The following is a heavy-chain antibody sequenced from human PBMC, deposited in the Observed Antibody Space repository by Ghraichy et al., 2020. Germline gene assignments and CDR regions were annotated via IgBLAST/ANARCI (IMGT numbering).Heavy chain of an antibody. CDR3: ARDYGDYIWYFDL. D-gene: IGHD4-17*01. CDR2: MSSSGTTK. Sequence: GGSLRLSCAASQFTFNYFEMNWVRQAPGKGLEWIAYMSSSGTTKRYADSVKGRFTISRDNRKNLLFLQMDGLKAEDTGLYFCARDYGDYIWYFDLWGRGTPVVVSS. J-gene: IGHJ2*01. V-gene: IGHV3-48*03. CDR1: QFTFNYFE.